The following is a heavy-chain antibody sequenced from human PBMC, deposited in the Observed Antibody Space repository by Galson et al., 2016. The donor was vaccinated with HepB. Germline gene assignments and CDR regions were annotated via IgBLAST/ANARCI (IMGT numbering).Heavy chain of an antibody. CDR1: GFIFSTYA. Sequence: SLRLSCAASGFIFSTYAMCWVRQAPGKGLEWVSAISGSGGSTYYADSVKGRLTISRDNSKNTLYLQINSLRAEDTAVYYCAKLLPGKPIFDFWGQGTLVTVSS. CDR3: AKLLPGKPIFDF. CDR2: ISGSGGST. V-gene: IGHV3-23*01. J-gene: IGHJ4*02. D-gene: IGHD1-14*01.